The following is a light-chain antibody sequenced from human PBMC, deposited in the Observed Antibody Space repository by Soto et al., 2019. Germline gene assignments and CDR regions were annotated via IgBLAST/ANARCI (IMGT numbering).Light chain of an antibody. J-gene: IGKJ1*01. CDR2: DAS. CDR3: QQYGSSRT. Sequence: VLTQSPGTLSLSPGERSPPACRASQTVRNNYLAWYQQKPGQAPRLLIYDASSRATGIPDRFSGSGSGTDFTLTISRLEPEDFAVDYCQQYGSSRTLGQGTKVEIK. CDR1: QTVRNNY. V-gene: IGKV3-20*01.